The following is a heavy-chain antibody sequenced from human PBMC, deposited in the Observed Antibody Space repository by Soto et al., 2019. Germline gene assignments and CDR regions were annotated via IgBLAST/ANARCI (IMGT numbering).Heavy chain of an antibody. CDR1: GFTFSSYG. D-gene: IGHD6-6*01. J-gene: IGHJ4*02. Sequence: GGSLRLSCAASGFTFSSYGMHWVRQAPGKGLEWVAVISYDGSNKYYADSVKGRFTISRDNSKNTLYLQMNSLRAEDTAVYYCAKDISLRSSSEFDYWGQGTLVTVSS. CDR3: AKDISLRSSSEFDY. CDR2: ISYDGSNK. V-gene: IGHV3-30*18.